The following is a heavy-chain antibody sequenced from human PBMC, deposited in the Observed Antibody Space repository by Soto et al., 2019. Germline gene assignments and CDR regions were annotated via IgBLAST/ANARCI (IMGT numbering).Heavy chain of an antibody. J-gene: IGHJ5*02. CDR1: GGSISSGGYS. CDR2: IYHSGST. CDR3: ASGQWGWFDP. Sequence: SETLSLTCAVSGGSISSGGYSWSWIRQPPGKGLEWIGYIYHSGSTYYNPSLKSRVTISVDRSKNQFSLKLSSVTAADTAVYYCASGQWGWFDPWGQGTLVTVSS. D-gene: IGHD2-8*01. V-gene: IGHV4-30-2*01.